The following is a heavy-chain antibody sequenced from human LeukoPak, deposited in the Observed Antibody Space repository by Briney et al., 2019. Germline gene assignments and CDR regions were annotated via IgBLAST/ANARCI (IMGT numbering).Heavy chain of an antibody. CDR2: FSASDGRT. V-gene: IGHV3-23*01. CDR3: AKDHPTYYYGSGIPDAFDI. CDR1: GFTFTNYA. D-gene: IGHD3-10*01. J-gene: IGHJ3*02. Sequence: GGSLRLSCAASGFTFTNYAMSWVRQAPGKGLEYISTFSASDGRTYYADSVKGRFTISRDNSKYTLYLQMNCLRAEDTAVYYCAKDHPTYYYGSGIPDAFDIWGQGTMVTVSS.